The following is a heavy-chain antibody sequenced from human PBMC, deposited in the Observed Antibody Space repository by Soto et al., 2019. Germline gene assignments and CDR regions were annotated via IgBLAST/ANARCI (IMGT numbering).Heavy chain of an antibody. D-gene: IGHD2-2*01. CDR3: TSGCSSTSCVNRSXDY. J-gene: IGHJ4*02. V-gene: IGHV3-49*03. Sequence: GGSLRLSCTASGFTCGDYAMSWFRQAPGKGLEWVGFIRSKAYGGTTEYAASVKGRFTISRDDSKSIAYLQMNSLKTEDTAVYYCTSGCSSTSCVNRSXDYWGQGTLVTVSS. CDR1: GFTCGDYA. CDR2: IRSKAYGGTT.